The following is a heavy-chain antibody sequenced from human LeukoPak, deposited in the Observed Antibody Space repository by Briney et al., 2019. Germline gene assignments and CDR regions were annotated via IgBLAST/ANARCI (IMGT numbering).Heavy chain of an antibody. Sequence: PSETLSLTCTVSGGSISSSDYYWGWIRQPPGKGLEYIGIIYYSGSTYYNPSLKSRVTISVDTSKNQFSLKLTSVTAADTAVYYCARHPRGRKAPGGLHWGQGTLVTVSS. D-gene: IGHD1-26*01. CDR1: GGSISSSDYY. CDR2: IYYSGST. V-gene: IGHV4-39*01. J-gene: IGHJ4*02. CDR3: ARHPRGRKAPGGLH.